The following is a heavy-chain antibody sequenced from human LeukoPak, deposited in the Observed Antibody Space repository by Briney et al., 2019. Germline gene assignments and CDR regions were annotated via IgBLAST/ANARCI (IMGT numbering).Heavy chain of an antibody. CDR3: ARDVREFLFHCSGGSCYSNWFDP. J-gene: IGHJ5*02. CDR1: GFTFSSYA. V-gene: IGHV3-30-3*01. D-gene: IGHD2-15*01. Sequence: GGSLRLSCAASGFTFSSYAMHWVRQAPGKGLEWVAVISYDGSNKYYADSVKGRFTIPRDNSKNTLYLQMNSLRAEDTAVYYCARDVREFLFHCSGGSCYSNWFDPWGQGTLVTVSS. CDR2: ISYDGSNK.